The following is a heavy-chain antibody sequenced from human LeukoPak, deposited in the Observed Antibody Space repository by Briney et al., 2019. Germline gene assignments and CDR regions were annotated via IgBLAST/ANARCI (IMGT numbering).Heavy chain of an antibody. CDR1: GYTFTSYG. J-gene: IGHJ5*02. V-gene: IGHV1-18*01. D-gene: IGHD6-13*01. CDR2: ISAYNGNT. CDR3: ARGSSSSWYSQDNWFDP. Sequence: GASVKVSCKASGYTFTSYGISWVRQAPGQGLEWMGWISAYNGNTNYAQKLQGRVTMTTDTSTSTAYMELRSQRSDDTAVYYCARGSSSSWYSQDNWFDPWGQGTLVTVSS.